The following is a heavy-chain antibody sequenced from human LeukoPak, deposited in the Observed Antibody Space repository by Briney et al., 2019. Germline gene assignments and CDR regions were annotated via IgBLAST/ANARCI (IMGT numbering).Heavy chain of an antibody. J-gene: IGHJ6*03. CDR3: ARAAGPYYYYYMDV. V-gene: IGHV4-59*01. CDR1: GGSISSYY. Sequence: PSETLSLPCTVSGGSISSYYWSWIRQPPGKGLEWIGYIYYSGSTNYNPSLKSRVTISVDTSKNQFSLKLSSVTAADTAVYYCARAAGPYYYYYMDVWGKGTTVTVSS. CDR2: IYYSGST.